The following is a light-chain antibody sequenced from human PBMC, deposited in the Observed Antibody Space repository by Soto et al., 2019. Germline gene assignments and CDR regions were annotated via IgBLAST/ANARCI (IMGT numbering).Light chain of an antibody. V-gene: IGLV1-44*01. CDR1: SSNVGINS. CDR2: NTN. CDR3: AVWDDSLNGPV. Sequence: QSVLTQPPSASGTPGQRVAIACSGSSSNVGINSVTWYQQFPGAAPKVLIYNTNQRPSGVPDRFSGSKSGTSASLAISGPXXXDEADYYCAVWDDSLNGPVFGGGTKLTVL. J-gene: IGLJ2*01.